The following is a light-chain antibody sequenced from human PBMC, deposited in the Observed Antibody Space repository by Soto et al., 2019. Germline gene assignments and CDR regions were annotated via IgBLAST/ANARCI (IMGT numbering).Light chain of an antibody. CDR3: QQYSTFWT. J-gene: IGKJ1*01. CDR2: ETS. V-gene: IGKV1-5*03. Sequence: DIQMSQSPSPLSASVGDRVTITCRASRSLTRWLAWYQQKPGRAPKLLIYETSILQSGVPSRFSGSGSGTDFTLTISGVQPDDIATYYCQQYSTFWTFGQGTRVEVK. CDR1: RSLTRW.